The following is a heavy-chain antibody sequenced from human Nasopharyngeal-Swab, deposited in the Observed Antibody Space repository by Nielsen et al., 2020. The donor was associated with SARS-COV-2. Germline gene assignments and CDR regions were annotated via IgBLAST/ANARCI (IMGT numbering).Heavy chain of an antibody. J-gene: IGHJ3*02. Sequence: SETLSLTCAISGDSVSSNSAAWNWIRQSPSRGLEWLGRTYYRSKWYNDYAVSVKSRITINPDTSKNQSSLQLNSVTPEDTAVYYCARDFGDGRHREYAFDIWGQGTMVTVSS. V-gene: IGHV6-1*01. CDR2: TYYRSKWYN. CDR3: ARDFGDGRHREYAFDI. D-gene: IGHD3-10*01. CDR1: GDSVSSNSAA.